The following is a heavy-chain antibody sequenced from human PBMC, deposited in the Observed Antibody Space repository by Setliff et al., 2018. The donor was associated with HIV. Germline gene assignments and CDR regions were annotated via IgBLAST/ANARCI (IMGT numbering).Heavy chain of an antibody. D-gene: IGHD3-9*01. CDR1: GYTFTNYA. CDR2: INTNTGIP. J-gene: IGHJ4*02. V-gene: IGHV7-4-1*02. CDR3: ARDFLGDPDWSLDY. Sequence: ASVKVSCKASGYTFTNYAMNWVRQAPGQGLEWMGRINTNTGIPTYAHALSGRFVFSLDTSVTTAYLQISSLTAEDTAVYYCARDFLGDPDWSLDYWGKGTLVTVSS.